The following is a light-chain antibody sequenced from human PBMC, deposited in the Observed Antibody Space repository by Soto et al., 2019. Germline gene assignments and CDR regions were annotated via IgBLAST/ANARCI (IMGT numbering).Light chain of an antibody. CDR2: VAS. CDR1: QSVSSN. Sequence: EIVMTQSPATLTMSPGERATLSCRASQSVSSNLAWYQQKPGQTPKLLIYVASTRATGIPARFSGSGSGTEFTLTISSLQCEDFAVYYCQQYNVWPLTFGGGTKVEFK. CDR3: QQYNVWPLT. J-gene: IGKJ4*01. V-gene: IGKV3-15*01.